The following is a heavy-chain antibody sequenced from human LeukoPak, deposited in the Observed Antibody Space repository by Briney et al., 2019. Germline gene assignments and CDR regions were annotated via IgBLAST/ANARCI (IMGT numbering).Heavy chain of an antibody. CDR3: AKDPIAGNYYDSSGSFDY. J-gene: IGHJ4*02. CDR1: GFTFSSYG. D-gene: IGHD3-22*01. V-gene: IGHV3-30*02. Sequence: GGPLRLSCAASGFTFSSYGMHWVRQAPGKGLEWVAFIRYDGSNKYYADSVKGRFTISRDNSKNTLYLQMNSLRAEDTAVYYCAKDPIAGNYYDSSGSFDYWGQGTLVTVSS. CDR2: IRYDGSNK.